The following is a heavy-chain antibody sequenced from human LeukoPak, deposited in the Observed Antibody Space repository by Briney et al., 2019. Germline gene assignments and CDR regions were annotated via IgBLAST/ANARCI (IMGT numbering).Heavy chain of an antibody. CDR3: AKDWSYGGNSWKYFGS. D-gene: IGHD4-23*01. Sequence: GGSLRLSCAASGFTFDDYAMHWVRQAPGKGLEWVSGISWRSDSVDYADSVKGRFTISRDNAKSSLYLQMNSLRVDDTALYYCAKDWSYGGNSWKYFGSWGQGILVTVSS. CDR2: ISWRSDSV. CDR1: GFTFDDYA. V-gene: IGHV3-9*01. J-gene: IGHJ4*02.